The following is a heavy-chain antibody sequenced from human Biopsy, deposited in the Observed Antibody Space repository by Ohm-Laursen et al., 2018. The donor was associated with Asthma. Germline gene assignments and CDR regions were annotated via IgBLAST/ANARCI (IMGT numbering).Heavy chain of an antibody. Sequence: SETLSLTCSLSSGSGGYMRGGNYYWGWLRQPPGKGLEWIGSIYYSGTTYYNPSLESRVTVSADTTKNQFSLKLTSVTAADTAVYYCVRGSSSWHHGPFHYYYGLDVWGQGTTATVSS. J-gene: IGHJ6*02. CDR1: SGSGGYMRGGNYY. CDR3: VRGSSSWHHGPFHYYYGLDV. D-gene: IGHD6-13*01. V-gene: IGHV4-39*01. CDR2: IYYSGTT.